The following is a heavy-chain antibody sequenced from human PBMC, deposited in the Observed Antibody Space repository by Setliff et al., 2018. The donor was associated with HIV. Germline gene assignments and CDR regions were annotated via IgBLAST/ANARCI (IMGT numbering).Heavy chain of an antibody. D-gene: IGHD3-22*01. J-gene: IGHJ4*02. CDR2: IYYSGST. CDR1: GPSINIHY. Sequence: SETLSLTCTVSGPSINIHYWSWIRQSPGKAFEWIGSIYYSGSTYYNPSLKTRVTISVDTSENHFTLKLTSVTAADTAMYYCTRGIGGIGYYPDYWGQGTLVTVSS. V-gene: IGHV4-59*11. CDR3: TRGIGGIGYYPDY.